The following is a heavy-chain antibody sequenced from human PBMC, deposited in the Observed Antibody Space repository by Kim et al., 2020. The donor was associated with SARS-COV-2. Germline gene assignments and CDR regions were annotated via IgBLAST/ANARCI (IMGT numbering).Heavy chain of an antibody. D-gene: IGHD6-13*01. CDR3: ARDKQQLVRGGWFDP. V-gene: IGHV4-59*01. J-gene: IGHJ5*02. Sequence: PSLKSRVTISVDTSKYQFSLKLRSVTAADTAVYYCARDKQQLVRGGWFDPWGQGTLVTVSS.